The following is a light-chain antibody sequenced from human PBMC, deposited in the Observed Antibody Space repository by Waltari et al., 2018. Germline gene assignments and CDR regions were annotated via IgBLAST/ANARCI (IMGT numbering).Light chain of an antibody. Sequence: QSVLAQPPSVSGPPGQRVTIFCSGGSSNIGVNVVNWYQHLPGTTPRLLIFTNDERPSGVPVRFPGSKSGTSASLAIRGLQSEDEGHYYCAVWDDNLSGVVFGAGTQVTVL. CDR1: SSNIGVNV. J-gene: IGLJ1*01. V-gene: IGLV1-44*01. CDR2: TND. CDR3: AVWDDNLSGVV.